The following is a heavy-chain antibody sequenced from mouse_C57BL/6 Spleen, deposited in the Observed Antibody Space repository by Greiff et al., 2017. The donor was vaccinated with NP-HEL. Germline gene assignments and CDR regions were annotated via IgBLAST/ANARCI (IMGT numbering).Heavy chain of an antibody. D-gene: IGHD2-1*01. CDR3: ARKGVYYGNSIRTFYYFDY. Sequence: EVQLQQSGPELVKPGASVKISCKASGYSFTGYYMNWVKQSPEKSLEWIGEINPSTGGTTYNQKFKAKATLTVDKSSSTAYMQLKSLTSEDSAFYYCARKGVYYGNSIRTFYYFDYWGQGTTLTVSS. J-gene: IGHJ2*01. CDR2: INPSTGGT. V-gene: IGHV1-42*01. CDR1: GYSFTGYY.